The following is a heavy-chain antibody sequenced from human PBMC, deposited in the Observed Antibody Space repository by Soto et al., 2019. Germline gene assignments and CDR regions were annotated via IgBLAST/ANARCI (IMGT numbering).Heavy chain of an antibody. Sequence: GSLRLSCAASGFTFSSYWMSWVRQAPGKGLEWVANIKQDGSEKYYVDSVKGRFTISRDNAKNSLYLQMNSLRAEDTAVYYCARELFGYSSGWYYYYYGRDVWGQGTTVTVSS. D-gene: IGHD6-19*01. CDR3: ARELFGYSSGWYYYYYGRDV. CDR2: IKQDGSEK. V-gene: IGHV3-7*01. J-gene: IGHJ6*02. CDR1: GFTFSSYW.